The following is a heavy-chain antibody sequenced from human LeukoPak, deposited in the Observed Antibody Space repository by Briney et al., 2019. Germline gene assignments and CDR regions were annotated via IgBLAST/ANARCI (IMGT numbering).Heavy chain of an antibody. D-gene: IGHD3-10*01. V-gene: IGHV5-51*03. J-gene: IGHJ3*02. CDR3: ARTNLWLGELAAFDI. CDR1: GYSFSNYW. CDR2: IYPDDSNT. Sequence: KPGESLKISCKGSGYSFSNYWIAWVRQMPGKGLEWRGIIYPDDSNTRYSPSFQGQVTISPDKSISITSLPWSSLKASDTDMYYCARTNLWLGELAAFDIWGQGTVVTVS.